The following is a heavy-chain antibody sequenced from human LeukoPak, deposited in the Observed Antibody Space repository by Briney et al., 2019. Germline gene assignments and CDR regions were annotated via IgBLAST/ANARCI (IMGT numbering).Heavy chain of an antibody. CDR1: GFTFSSYA. V-gene: IGHV3-23*01. J-gene: IGHJ4*02. D-gene: IGHD3-9*01. CDR2: ITGSGGNT. CDR3: ARRVVLTRYYYFDY. Sequence: PGGSLRLSCAASGFTFSSYAMSWVRQAPGKGLEWVSAITGSGGNTYYADSVKGRFTISRDNSKNTLYLQMNSLGVEDTAVYYCARRVVLTRYYYFDYWGQGTLVIVSS.